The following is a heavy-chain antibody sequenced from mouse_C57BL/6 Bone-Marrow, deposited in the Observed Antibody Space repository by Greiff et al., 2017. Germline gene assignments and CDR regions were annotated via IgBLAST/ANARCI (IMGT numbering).Heavy chain of an antibody. CDR3: VREGWLLRSHWYFDV. V-gene: IGHV10-3*01. CDR1: GFTFNTYA. CDR2: IRSKSSNYAT. Sequence: DVKLVESGGGLVQPKGSLKLSCAASGFTFNTYAMHWVRQAPGKGLEWVARIRSKSSNYATYYADSVKDRFTISRDDSQSMLYLQMNNLKTEDTAMYYCVREGWLLRSHWYFDVWGTGTTVTVSS. D-gene: IGHD2-3*01. J-gene: IGHJ1*03.